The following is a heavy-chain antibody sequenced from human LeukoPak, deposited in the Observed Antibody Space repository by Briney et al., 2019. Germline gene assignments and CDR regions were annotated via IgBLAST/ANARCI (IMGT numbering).Heavy chain of an antibody. D-gene: IGHD6-13*01. CDR2: ISHSGST. V-gene: IGHV4-59*08. CDR3: ARLRSSTWLLIDY. J-gene: IGHJ4*02. CDR1: GGSIGSYS. Sequence: SETLSLTCTVSGGSIGSYSWSWIRQPPGKGLEWIGYISHSGSTNYSPSLRSRVTISADTSKNQFSLRLSSVTAADTAVYYCARLRSSTWLLIDYWGQGTLVTVSS.